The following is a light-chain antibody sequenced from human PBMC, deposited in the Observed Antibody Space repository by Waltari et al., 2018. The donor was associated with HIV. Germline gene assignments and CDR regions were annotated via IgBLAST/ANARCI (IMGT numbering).Light chain of an antibody. CDR1: SSNTGAGYG. J-gene: IGLJ2*01. V-gene: IGLV1-40*01. CDR3: QSYDSSLSVVV. Sequence: QSVLTQPPSVSGAPGQRVTISCTGSSSNTGAGYGVHWYQQLPGTAPKLLIYGNTNRPSGIPDRFSGSKSDTSASLAITGLQAEDEADYYCQSYDSSLSVVVFGGGTKLTVL. CDR2: GNT.